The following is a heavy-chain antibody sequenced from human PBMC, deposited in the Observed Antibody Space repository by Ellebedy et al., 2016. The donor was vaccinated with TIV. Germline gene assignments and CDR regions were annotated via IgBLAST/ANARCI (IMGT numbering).Heavy chain of an antibody. D-gene: IGHD4/OR15-4a*01. CDR2: ISTKADTYAT. Sequence: PGGSLRLSCAVSGFSLSGSTVNWVRRTSGRGLEWVGRISTKADTYATAYAVSVKGSFIISRDDSQNTAYLQMNSLRTEDTAVYYCCISEYGDTGMAYWGQGTLVTVSS. CDR1: GFSLSGST. CDR3: CISEYGDTGMAY. J-gene: IGHJ4*02. V-gene: IGHV3-73*01.